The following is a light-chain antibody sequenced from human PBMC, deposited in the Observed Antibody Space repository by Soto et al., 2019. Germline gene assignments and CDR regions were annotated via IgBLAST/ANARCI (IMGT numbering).Light chain of an antibody. V-gene: IGLV2-14*01. Sequence: QSALTQPASVSGSPGQSITISCTGTSSDVGGYNYVSWYQQHPGKAPKLMIYEVTNRPSGVSNRFSGSKSGNTASLTISGLQAEDEADYYCSSYTSTGTVVVFGPGTKLTVL. CDR2: EVT. CDR3: SSYTSTGTVVV. J-gene: IGLJ1*01. CDR1: SSDVGGYNY.